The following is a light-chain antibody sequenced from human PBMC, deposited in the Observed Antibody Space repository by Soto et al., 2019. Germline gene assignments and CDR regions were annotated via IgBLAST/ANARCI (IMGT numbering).Light chain of an antibody. V-gene: IGKV3-20*01. CDR3: QQYGNPPIT. CDR1: LSVSSN. J-gene: IGKJ5*01. Sequence: EIVITQSPVTMSVSPGESATLSCRASLSVSSNVAWYQQKPGQAPRLLIYGASPRDTGIPDRFSGSGSRTDFTLTISRLEPEDFAVYYCQQYGNPPITFGQGTRLEIK. CDR2: GAS.